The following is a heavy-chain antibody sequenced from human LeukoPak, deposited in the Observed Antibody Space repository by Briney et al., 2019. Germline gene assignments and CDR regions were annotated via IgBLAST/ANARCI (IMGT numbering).Heavy chain of an antibody. J-gene: IGHJ4*02. V-gene: IGHV3-21*01. Sequence: PGGSLRLSCAASGFTFSSYSMNWVRQAPGKGLEWVPSISSSSSYIYYADSVKGRFTISRDNAKNSLYLQMNSLRAEDTAVYYCARDGYYDSSGYYPLRYWGQGTLVTVSS. CDR1: GFTFSSYS. CDR3: ARDGYYDSSGYYPLRY. D-gene: IGHD3-22*01. CDR2: ISSSSSYI.